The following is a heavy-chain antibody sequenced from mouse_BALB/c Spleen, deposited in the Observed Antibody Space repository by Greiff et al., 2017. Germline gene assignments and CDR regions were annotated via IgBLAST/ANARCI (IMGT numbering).Heavy chain of an antibody. Sequence: VKLMESGPGLVAPSQSLSITCTVSGFSLTSYDISWIRQPPGKGLEWLGVIWTGGGTNYNSAFMSRLSISKDNSKSQVFLKMNSLQTDDTAIYYCVRDLYGNYGYFDYWGQGTTLTVSS. D-gene: IGHD2-1*01. J-gene: IGHJ2*01. CDR2: IWTGGGT. CDR3: VRDLYGNYGYFDY. V-gene: IGHV2-9-2*01. CDR1: GFSLTSYD.